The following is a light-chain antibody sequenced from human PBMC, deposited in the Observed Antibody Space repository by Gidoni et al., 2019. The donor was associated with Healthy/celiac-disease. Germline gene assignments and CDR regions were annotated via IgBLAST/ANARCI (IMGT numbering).Light chain of an antibody. Sequence: ATLSCRASQSVSSYLAWYQQKPGQAPRLLIYDASNRATGIPARFSGSGSGTDFTLTISSLEPEDFAVYYCQQRSNWPPRLTFGPGTKVDIK. J-gene: IGKJ3*01. CDR1: QSVSSY. CDR3: QQRSNWPPRLT. CDR2: DAS. V-gene: IGKV3-11*01.